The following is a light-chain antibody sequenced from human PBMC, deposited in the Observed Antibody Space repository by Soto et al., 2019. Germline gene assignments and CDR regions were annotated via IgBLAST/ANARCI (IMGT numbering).Light chain of an antibody. CDR1: QTVIRN. Sequence: IVMTQSPATLSLSPGEGATLSCRTSQTVIRNLAWYQQKPGQTPRLLIFGASTRATGIPARFSGSGSGTEFTLTISSLQPEDFAVYYCQQYAVWPPQTFGQGTKVDIK. CDR2: GAS. J-gene: IGKJ1*01. CDR3: QQYAVWPPQT. V-gene: IGKV3-15*01.